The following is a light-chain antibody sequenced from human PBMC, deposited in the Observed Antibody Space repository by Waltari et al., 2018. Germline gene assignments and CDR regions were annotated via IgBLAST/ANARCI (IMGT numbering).Light chain of an antibody. CDR3: QQTYNNFRT. Sequence: DIQMTQPPSSLSASVGDRVTITCRASQRISSYLNWYQQKPGKAPKLLIYAASSLESGVPSRFSGSGFATDFTLTINGLQAEDYAAYYCQQTYNNFRTFGQGTKVDVK. V-gene: IGKV1-39*01. J-gene: IGKJ1*01. CDR2: AAS. CDR1: QRISSY.